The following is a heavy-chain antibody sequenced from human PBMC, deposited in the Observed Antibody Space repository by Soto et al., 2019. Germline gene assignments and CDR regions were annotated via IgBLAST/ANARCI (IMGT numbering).Heavy chain of an antibody. Sequence: ASMKVSCKASGYTFTSHDINWVRQATGQGLEWMGWMNPNSGNTGYAQKFQGRVTMTRNTSISTAYMELSSLRSEDTAVYYCARPPADSSGYYFDYWGQGTLVTVSS. CDR2: MNPNSGNT. CDR3: ARPPADSSGYYFDY. V-gene: IGHV1-8*01. CDR1: GYTFTSHD. D-gene: IGHD3-22*01. J-gene: IGHJ4*02.